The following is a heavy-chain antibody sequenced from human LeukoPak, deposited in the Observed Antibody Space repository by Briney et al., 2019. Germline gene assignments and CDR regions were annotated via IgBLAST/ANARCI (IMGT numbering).Heavy chain of an antibody. V-gene: IGHV3-53*01. Sequence: GGSLRLSCAASGFTVSSNYMSWVRQAPGKGLEWVSLIYSGGSTYYADSVKGRFTISRDNSENTLYLQMNSLRAEDTAVYYCARELLSSGWYCGMDVWGQGTRSPSP. CDR3: ARELLSSGWYCGMDV. D-gene: IGHD6-19*01. J-gene: IGHJ6*02. CDR1: GFTVSSNY. CDR2: IYSGGST.